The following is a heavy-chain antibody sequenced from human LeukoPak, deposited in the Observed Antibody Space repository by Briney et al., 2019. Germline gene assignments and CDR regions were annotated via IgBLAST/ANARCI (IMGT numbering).Heavy chain of an antibody. CDR3: ARDQEVRGVIPIY. J-gene: IGHJ4*02. Sequence: PGGSLRLSCAASGFTVSSYAMHWVRQAPGKGLEWVAVISYDGSNKYYADSVKGRFTISRDNSKNTLYLQMNSLRAEDTAVYYCARDQEVRGVIPIYWGQGTLVTVSS. CDR2: ISYDGSNK. CDR1: GFTVSSYA. V-gene: IGHV3-30-3*01. D-gene: IGHD3-10*01.